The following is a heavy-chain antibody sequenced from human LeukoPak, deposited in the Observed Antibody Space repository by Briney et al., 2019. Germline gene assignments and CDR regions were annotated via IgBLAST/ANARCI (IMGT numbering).Heavy chain of an antibody. Sequence: SETLSLTCTVSGGSISSGGYYWSWIRQPPGKGLEWIGYIYHSGSTYYNPSLKSRVTISVDRSKNQFSLKLSSVTAADTAVYYCARDGITMVRGVMLGAFDIWGQGTMVTVSS. V-gene: IGHV4-30-2*01. J-gene: IGHJ3*02. CDR3: ARDGITMVRGVMLGAFDI. CDR2: IYHSGST. D-gene: IGHD3-10*01. CDR1: GGSISSGGYY.